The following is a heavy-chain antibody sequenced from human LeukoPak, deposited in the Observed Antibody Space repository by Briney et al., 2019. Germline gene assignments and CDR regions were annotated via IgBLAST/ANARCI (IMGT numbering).Heavy chain of an antibody. J-gene: IGHJ5*02. CDR1: GFTFSSYS. CDR2: ISGSGGST. CDR3: ASHTYYYGSGGNNWFDP. Sequence: GGSLRLSCAASGFTFSSYSMNWVRQAPGKGLEWVSAISGSGGSTYYADSVKGRFTISRDNSKNTLYLQMNSLRAEDTAVYYCASHTYYYGSGGNNWFDPWGQGTLVTVSP. D-gene: IGHD3-10*01. V-gene: IGHV3-23*01.